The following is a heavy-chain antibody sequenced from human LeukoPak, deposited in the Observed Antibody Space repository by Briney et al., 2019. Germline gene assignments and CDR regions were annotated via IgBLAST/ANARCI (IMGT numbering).Heavy chain of an antibody. Sequence: PSEILSLTCTVSGYSISSGYYWGWIRQPPGQGLEWIGNIFHSGSTYYNPSLKSRVTISVDTSKNQFSLKLSSVTAADTAVYYCARVHSSGYYQISAFDIWGQGPMVTVSS. CDR2: IFHSGST. J-gene: IGHJ3*02. V-gene: IGHV4-38-2*02. CDR3: ARVHSSGYYQISAFDI. D-gene: IGHD3-22*01. CDR1: GYSISSGYY.